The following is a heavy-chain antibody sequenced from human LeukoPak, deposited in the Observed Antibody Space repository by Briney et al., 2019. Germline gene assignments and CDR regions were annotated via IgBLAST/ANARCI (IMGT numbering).Heavy chain of an antibody. Sequence: GASVKVSCKASGGTFSSYAISWVRQAPGQGLEWMGGIIPIFGTANYAQKLQGRVTMTTDTSTSTAYMELRSLRSDDTAVYYCARLYYDSSGYSFDYWGQGTLVTVSS. CDR2: IIPIFGTA. J-gene: IGHJ4*02. CDR1: GGTFSSYA. D-gene: IGHD3-22*01. CDR3: ARLYYDSSGYSFDY. V-gene: IGHV1-69*05.